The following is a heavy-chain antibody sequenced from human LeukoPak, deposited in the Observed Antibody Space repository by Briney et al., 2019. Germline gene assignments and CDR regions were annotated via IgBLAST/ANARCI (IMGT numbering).Heavy chain of an antibody. D-gene: IGHD2-15*01. CDR1: GFTFSSHW. J-gene: IGHJ4*02. V-gene: IGHV3-74*01. Sequence: PGGSLRLSCAASGFTFSSHWTHWVRQTPGKGLVWVSRISEDGGSANYADSVKGRFTISRDNAKNTLYLQMDSLRAEDTALYYCATIDYYNDSWGQGTLVTVSS. CDR2: ISEDGGSA. CDR3: ATIDYYNDS.